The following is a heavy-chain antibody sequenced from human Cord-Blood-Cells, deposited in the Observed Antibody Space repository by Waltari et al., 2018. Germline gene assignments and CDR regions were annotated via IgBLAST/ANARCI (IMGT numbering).Heavy chain of an antibody. D-gene: IGHD6-13*01. CDR3: ARDSSSWYRYFDY. V-gene: IGHV3-30-3*01. J-gene: IGHJ4*02. CDR2: ISDDGSNK. Sequence: QVQLVESGGGVVQPGRSVRLSCAASGFTFSSSAMHWVRQAPGKGLEWVAVISDDGSNKYYADSVKGRFTISRDNSKNTLYLQMNSLRAEDTAVYYCARDSSSWYRYFDYWGQGTLVTVSS. CDR1: GFTFSSSA.